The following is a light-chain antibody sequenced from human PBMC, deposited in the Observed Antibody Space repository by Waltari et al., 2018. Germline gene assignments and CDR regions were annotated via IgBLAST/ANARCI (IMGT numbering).Light chain of an antibody. CDR3: LQYNSYPWT. CDR2: KAS. Sequence: DIQVTQSPSTLSASVGDRVTITCRVSQSIVVWLAWYQQKPGKAPRLLIYKASYLESGVPSRFSGSGSVTEFTLTISSLQADDFATYYCLQYNSYPWTFGQGTKVEIK. CDR1: QSIVVW. V-gene: IGKV1-5*03. J-gene: IGKJ1*01.